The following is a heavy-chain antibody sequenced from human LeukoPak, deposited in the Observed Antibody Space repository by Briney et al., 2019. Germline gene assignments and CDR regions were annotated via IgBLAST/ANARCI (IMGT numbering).Heavy chain of an antibody. CDR3: AREGDYHNYYGMDV. CDR1: GGSISGYY. J-gene: IGHJ6*02. CDR2: IYYSGST. D-gene: IGHD3-16*01. Sequence: SETLSLTCTVSGGSISGYYWSWIRQPPGKGLEWIGYIYYSGSTNCNPSLKSRVTISVDMSKNQFSLKLRSVTAADTAVYYCAREGDYHNYYGMDVWGQGTTVTVSS. V-gene: IGHV4-59*01.